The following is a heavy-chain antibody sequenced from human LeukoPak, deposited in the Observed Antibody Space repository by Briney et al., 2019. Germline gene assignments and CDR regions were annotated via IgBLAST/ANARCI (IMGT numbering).Heavy chain of an antibody. Sequence: GGSLRLSCAASGFTVGSNYMSWVRQAPGKGLEWVSVIYSGGSTYYADSVKGRFTISRDNSKNTLYLQMNSLRAEDTAVYYCAREVQDYGDYYWGQGTLVTVSS. CDR2: IYSGGST. D-gene: IGHD4-17*01. CDR3: AREVQDYGDYY. V-gene: IGHV3-66*02. CDR1: GFTVGSNY. J-gene: IGHJ4*02.